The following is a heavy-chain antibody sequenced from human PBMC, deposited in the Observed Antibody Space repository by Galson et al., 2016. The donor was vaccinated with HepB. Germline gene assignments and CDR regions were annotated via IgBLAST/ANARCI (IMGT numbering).Heavy chain of an antibody. CDR2: IYWDDDK. V-gene: IGHV2-5*02. CDR1: GFSLSTSGVG. D-gene: IGHD3-22*01. J-gene: IGHJ4*02. Sequence: PALVKPTQTLTLTCTFSGFSLSTSGVGVGWIRQPPGKALEWLALIYWDDDKRYSPFLKSRLTITKDTSKNQVVLTMTNMDPVDKATYYCAHRSWGAYYYDSSGYPYYFHYWGQGTLVTVSS. CDR3: AHRSWGAYYYDSSGYPYYFHY.